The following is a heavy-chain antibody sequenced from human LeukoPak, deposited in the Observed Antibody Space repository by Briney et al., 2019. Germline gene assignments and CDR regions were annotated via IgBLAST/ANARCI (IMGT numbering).Heavy chain of an antibody. J-gene: IGHJ5*02. CDR2: ISNTGVST. CDR3: VRFVATSDTRWYDP. V-gene: IGHV3-64D*06. D-gene: IGHD3-22*01. CDR1: GFTFSSYA. Sequence: GGSLRLSCSASGFTFSSYAMHWVRQAPGKGLEYVSSISNTGVSTSYADSVKGRFTISRDNSKSTLYLQMSSLRPEDTADYYCVRFVATSDTRWYDPWGQGTLVTVSS.